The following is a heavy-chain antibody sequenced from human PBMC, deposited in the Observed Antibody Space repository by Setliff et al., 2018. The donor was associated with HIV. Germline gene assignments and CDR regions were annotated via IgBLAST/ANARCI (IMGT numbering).Heavy chain of an antibody. CDR1: GGSFSGYF. V-gene: IGHV4-34*01. CDR2: IHHSGGT. Sequence: SETLSLTCAVYGGSFSGYFWSWVRQPPGKGLEWIGDIHHSGGTNYNPTLKSRVTVSVDTSKNQFSLKLTSVTAADTAVYYCARDSSSWYGADWFDPWAREPWSP. D-gene: IGHD6-13*01. CDR3: ARDSSSWYGADWFDP. J-gene: IGHJ5*02.